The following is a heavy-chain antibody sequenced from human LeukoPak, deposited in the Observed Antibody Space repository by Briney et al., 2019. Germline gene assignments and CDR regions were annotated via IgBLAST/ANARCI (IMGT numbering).Heavy chain of an antibody. CDR1: GGSISSSSYY. V-gene: IGHV4-39*01. J-gene: IGHJ4*02. Sequence: PSETLSLTCTVSGGSISSSSYYWGWIRQPPGKGLAWIGSIYYSGSTYYNPSLKSRVTISVDTSKNQFSLKLSSVTAADTAVYYCATSYGAGSYYNILPDYRGQGTLVTVSS. CDR3: ATSYGAGSYYNILPDY. CDR2: IYYSGST. D-gene: IGHD3-10*01.